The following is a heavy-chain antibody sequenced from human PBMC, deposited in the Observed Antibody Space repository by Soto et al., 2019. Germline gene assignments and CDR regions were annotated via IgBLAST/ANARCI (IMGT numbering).Heavy chain of an antibody. J-gene: IGHJ6*02. CDR3: AHTDYAGGGSNYGMDV. D-gene: IGHD4-17*01. V-gene: IGHV2-5*02. Sequence: QITLKESGPTLVKPTQTLTLTCTFSGFSLSVSEVGVGCIRQPPGKALEWLALIYWDDDKRYSPSLRSRLTITKATSKDQVVLTMTNMDPVATATYYCAHTDYAGGGSNYGMDVWGQGITVTVSS. CDR1: GFSLSVSEVG. CDR2: IYWDDDK.